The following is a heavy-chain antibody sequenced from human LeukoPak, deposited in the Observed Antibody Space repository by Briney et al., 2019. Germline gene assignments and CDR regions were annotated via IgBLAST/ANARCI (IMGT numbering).Heavy chain of an antibody. J-gene: IGHJ4*02. CDR2: ISGSGAMT. Sequence: GGSLTLSCAASGFTLSNHALIWVRQAPGKGLEWVSSISGSGAMTYHADSGKGRLTISRANAMNTLYLQMPSLRADDTAVYYCAKDRVDGSGSQFDSWGQGSLVIVSS. D-gene: IGHD3-10*01. CDR1: GFTLSNHA. V-gene: IGHV3-23*01. CDR3: AKDRVDGSGSQFDS.